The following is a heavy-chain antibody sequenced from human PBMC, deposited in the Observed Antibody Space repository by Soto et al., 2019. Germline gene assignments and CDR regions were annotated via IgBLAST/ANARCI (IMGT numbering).Heavy chain of an antibody. CDR2: ISWDSGSV. Sequence: GGSLRLSCAASGFTLDDYAMHWVRQAPGKGLEWVSGISWDSGSVGYADSVKGRFTISRDNTRNSLYLQMNSLRPEDTAFYYCAKDGFSGNSTNWFDPWGQGTLVTVSS. D-gene: IGHD3-10*01. J-gene: IGHJ5*02. CDR3: AKDGFSGNSTNWFDP. V-gene: IGHV3-9*01. CDR1: GFTLDDYA.